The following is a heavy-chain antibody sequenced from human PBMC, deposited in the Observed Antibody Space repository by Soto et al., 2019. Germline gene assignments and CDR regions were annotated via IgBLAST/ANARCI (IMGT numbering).Heavy chain of an antibody. V-gene: IGHV3-33*06. D-gene: IGHD3-22*01. CDR3: AKGYYYDSSGYSQWYFDY. Sequence: GGSLGLSFAASGFTFSSEGMHWVRQAPGKGLEWVAVIWHDGSNKYYADSVKGRFTISRDNSKNTLYLQMNSLRAEDTAVYYCAKGYYYDSSGYSQWYFDYWGQGTLVTVSS. CDR1: GFTFSSEG. J-gene: IGHJ4*02. CDR2: IWHDGSNK.